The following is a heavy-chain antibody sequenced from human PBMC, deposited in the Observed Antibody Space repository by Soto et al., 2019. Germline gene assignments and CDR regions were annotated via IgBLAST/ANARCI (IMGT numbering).Heavy chain of an antibody. CDR2: ISAHNGNT. CDR1: GYTFTSYG. Sequence: QVHLVQSGAEVKKPGASVKVSCKASGYTFTSYGITWVRQAPGQGLEWMGWISAHNGNTDYAQKLQGRVIVTRDTSTSTAYMELRSLRSDDTAVYSCARERYGDYWGQGALVTVSS. V-gene: IGHV1-18*01. J-gene: IGHJ4*02. D-gene: IGHD1-1*01. CDR3: ARERYGDY.